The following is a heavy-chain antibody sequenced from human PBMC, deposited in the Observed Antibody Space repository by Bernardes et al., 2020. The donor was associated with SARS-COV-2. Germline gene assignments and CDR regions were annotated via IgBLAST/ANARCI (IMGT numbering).Heavy chain of an antibody. CDR3: ARTRTTISTTGIPVDY. V-gene: IGHV1-2*02. Sequence: ALVKVSCKASGYTFTGYFIHWVRQAPGQRLEWMGWINPNTGGTNYVQKFQGRVTMTRDTSITTAYMELSRLGSDDTAIYYCARTRTTISTTGIPVDYWGQGTLVTVSS. J-gene: IGHJ4*02. CDR2: INPNTGGT. CDR1: GYTFTGYF. D-gene: IGHD2-21*02.